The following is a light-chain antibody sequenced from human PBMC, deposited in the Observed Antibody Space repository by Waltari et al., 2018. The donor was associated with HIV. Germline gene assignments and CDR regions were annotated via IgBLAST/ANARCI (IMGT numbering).Light chain of an antibody. CDR1: SSYVGSYNL. CDR2: DVS. Sequence: QSALTQPASVSGSPGQSITISCTGTSSYVGSYNLVSWYQQHPGKAPKLIIYDVSKRPSGVSNRFSGSKSGNTASLTISGLQAEDEADYYCCSYAGSNTWVFGGGTKLTVL. J-gene: IGLJ3*02. V-gene: IGLV2-23*02. CDR3: CSYAGSNTWV.